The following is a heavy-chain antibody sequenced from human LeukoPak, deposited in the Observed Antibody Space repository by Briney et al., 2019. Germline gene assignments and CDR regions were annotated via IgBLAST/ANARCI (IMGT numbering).Heavy chain of an antibody. V-gene: IGHV3-21*01. CDR1: GFTFSSYS. D-gene: IGHD3-9*01. CDR3: ARDCLHDWGSENFDY. J-gene: IGHJ4*02. Sequence: GGSLRLSCAASGFTFSSYSMNWVRQAPGKGLEWVSSISSSSSYIYYADSVKGRFTISRDNAKNSLYLQMNSLRAEDTAVYYCARDCLHDWGSENFDYWGQGTLVTVSS. CDR2: ISSSSSYI.